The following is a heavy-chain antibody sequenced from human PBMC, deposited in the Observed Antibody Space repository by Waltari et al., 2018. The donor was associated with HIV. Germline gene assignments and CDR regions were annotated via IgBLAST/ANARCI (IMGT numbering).Heavy chain of an antibody. CDR1: GYSISSGYY. CDR3: ARGRGQYSSSWYYFDY. D-gene: IGHD6-13*01. J-gene: IGHJ4*02. CDR2: IYHSGST. V-gene: IGHV4-38-2*01. Sequence: QVQLQESGPGLVKPSETLSLTCAVSGYSISSGYYWGWIRQPPGKGLEWIGSIYHSGSTYYSPSLKSRVTISVDTSKNQFSLRLSSVTAADTAVYYCARGRGQYSSSWYYFDYWGQGTLVTVSS.